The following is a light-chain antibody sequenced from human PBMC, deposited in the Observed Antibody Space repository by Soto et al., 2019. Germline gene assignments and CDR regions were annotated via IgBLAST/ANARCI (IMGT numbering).Light chain of an antibody. CDR2: DAS. CDR3: QPYNNWPLT. V-gene: IGKV3-11*01. J-gene: IGKJ4*01. Sequence: EIVLTQSPATLSLSPGERATLSCRASQSVSSYLAWYQQRPGQAPRLLIYDASNRATGVPTRFSGSRSGAEFTLTINSLQSEDFAVYYCQPYNNWPLTFGGGTKVDIK. CDR1: QSVSSY.